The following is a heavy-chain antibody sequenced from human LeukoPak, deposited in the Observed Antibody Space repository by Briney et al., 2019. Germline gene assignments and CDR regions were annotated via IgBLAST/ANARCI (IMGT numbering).Heavy chain of an antibody. Sequence: ASVKVSCKASGYTFTGYYMHWVRQAPGQGLEWMGWINPNSGGTNYAQKFQGWVTMTRDTSISTAYMELSRLRSDDTAVYYCARGGLTTTTRAPMDAFDIWGQGTMVTVSS. CDR3: ARGGLTTTTRAPMDAFDI. D-gene: IGHD1-1*01. V-gene: IGHV1-2*04. CDR1: GYTFTGYY. J-gene: IGHJ3*02. CDR2: INPNSGGT.